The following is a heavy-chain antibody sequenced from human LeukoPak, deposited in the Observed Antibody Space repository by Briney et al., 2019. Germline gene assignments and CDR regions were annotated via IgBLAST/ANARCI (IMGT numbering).Heavy chain of an antibody. Sequence: PGGSLRLSCAASGFTFDGYAMHWVRQAPGKGLEWVSGISWNSGSIGYADSVKGRFTISRDNAKNSLYLQMHSLRAEDTALYYCAPGHLFDYWGQGTLVTVSS. V-gene: IGHV3-9*01. CDR2: ISWNSGSI. CDR3: APGHLFDY. J-gene: IGHJ4*02. CDR1: GFTFDGYA.